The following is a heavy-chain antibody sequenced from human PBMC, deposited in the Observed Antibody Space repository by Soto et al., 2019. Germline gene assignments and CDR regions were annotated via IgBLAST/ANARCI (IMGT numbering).Heavy chain of an antibody. V-gene: IGHV3-33*01. CDR2: IWHDGNNE. J-gene: IGHJ4*02. D-gene: IGHD3-3*01. Sequence: QVQLVESGGGVVQPGRSLRLSCEVSGFPFIRHGMHWVRQAPGKGLEWVAFIWHDGNNEHYADSVKGRFTISRDNARNTLYLQMHSLRAEDTAVYYCARVKTSAIGNLGVDQWGPGTRVTVST. CDR1: GFPFIRHG. CDR3: ARVKTSAIGNLGVDQ.